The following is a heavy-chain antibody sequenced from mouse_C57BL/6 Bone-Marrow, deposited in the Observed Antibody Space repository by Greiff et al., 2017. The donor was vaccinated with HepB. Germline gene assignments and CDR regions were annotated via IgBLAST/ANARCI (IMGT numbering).Heavy chain of an antibody. J-gene: IGHJ3*01. CDR2: ISDGGSYT. Sequence: EVKLVESGGGLVKPGGSLKLSCAASGFTFSSYAMSWARQTPEKRLEWVATISDGGSYTYYPDNVKGRFTISRDNAKNNLYLQMSHLKSEDTAMYYCARDGRQLRHIYWGQGTLVTVSA. V-gene: IGHV5-4*01. CDR3: ARDGRQLRHIY. CDR1: GFTFSSYA. D-gene: IGHD3-2*02.